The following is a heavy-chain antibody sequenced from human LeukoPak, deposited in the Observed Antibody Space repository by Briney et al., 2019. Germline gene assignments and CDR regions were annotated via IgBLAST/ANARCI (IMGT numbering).Heavy chain of an antibody. CDR3: AQECVDSTGYYYVPNWFDP. D-gene: IGHD3-22*01. CDR2: IKQDGSAK. CDR1: GFTFSSYW. Sequence: GGSLILSCVASGFTFSSYWMSWVRQAPGKGLEWVANIKQDGSAKYYVDSVKGRFTISRDNAKNSLYLHMNSLRADDTAVYYCAQECVDSTGYYYVPNWFDPWGQGTLVTVSS. V-gene: IGHV3-7*01. J-gene: IGHJ5*02.